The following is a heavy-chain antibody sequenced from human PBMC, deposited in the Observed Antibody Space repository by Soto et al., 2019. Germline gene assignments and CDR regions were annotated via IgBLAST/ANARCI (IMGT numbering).Heavy chain of an antibody. V-gene: IGHV3-48*01. D-gene: IGHD6-13*01. CDR1: GFTFSSYS. CDR2: ISSSSSTI. Sequence: GGSLRLSCAASGFTFSSYSMNWVRQAPGKGLEWVSYISSSSSTIYYADSVKGRITISRDNAKNSLYLQMNSLRAEDTAVYYCARDRSSSWEKRWFDPWGQGTLVTVSS. J-gene: IGHJ5*02. CDR3: ARDRSSSWEKRWFDP.